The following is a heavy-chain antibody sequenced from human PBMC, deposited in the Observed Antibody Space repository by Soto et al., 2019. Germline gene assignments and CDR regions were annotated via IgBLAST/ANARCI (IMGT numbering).Heavy chain of an antibody. V-gene: IGHV3-23*01. Sequence: PGGSLRLSCAASGFTFSSYAMSWVRQAPGKGLEWVSAISGSGGSTYYADSVKGRFTISRDNSKNTLYLQMNSLRAEDTAVYYCAKRITMVRGAPHDYWGQGTLVTVSS. CDR3: AKRITMVRGAPHDY. CDR2: ISGSGGST. J-gene: IGHJ4*02. CDR1: GFTFSSYA. D-gene: IGHD3-10*01.